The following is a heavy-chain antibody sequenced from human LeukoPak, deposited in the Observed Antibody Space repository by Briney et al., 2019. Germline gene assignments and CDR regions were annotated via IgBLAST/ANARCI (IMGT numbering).Heavy chain of an antibody. J-gene: IGHJ6*02. V-gene: IGHV1-18*01. CDR1: GYTFTSYG. Sequence: ASVKVSCEASGYTFTSYGIGWVRQAPGQGLEWMGWISAYNGNTNYAQKLQGRVTMTTDTSTSTAYMELRSLRSDDTAVYYCARERYYYYGMDVWGQGTTVTVSS. CDR2: ISAYNGNT. CDR3: ARERYYYYGMDV.